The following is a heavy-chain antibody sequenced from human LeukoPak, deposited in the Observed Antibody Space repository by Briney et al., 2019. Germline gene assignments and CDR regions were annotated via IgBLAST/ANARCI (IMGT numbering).Heavy chain of an antibody. J-gene: IGHJ4*02. CDR2: IRSSSSTI. CDR1: GFTFSSYS. V-gene: IGHV3-48*01. Sequence: GGSLRLSCAASGFTFSSYSMNWVRQTPGKGLEWISYIRSSSSTIYYADSVKGRFAISRDNAKNSLYLRMDSLRAEDTAVYYCATGMWGYCSATSCPLDFWGQGTLVTVSS. D-gene: IGHD2-2*01. CDR3: ATGMWGYCSATSCPLDF.